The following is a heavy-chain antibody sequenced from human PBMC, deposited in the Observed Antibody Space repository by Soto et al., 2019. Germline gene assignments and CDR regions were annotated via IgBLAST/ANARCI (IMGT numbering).Heavy chain of an antibody. CDR3: AQSRRDGPSFFDY. Sequence: GGSLRLSCAASGFTFSNSALSGVRQAPGKGLEWVSAISGSGGSTYYTDSVKGRFTISRDNSKNTLYLQMDSLRVDDTAVYYCAQSRRDGPSFFDYWGQGTQVTVSS. CDR2: ISGSGGST. CDR1: GFTFSNSA. V-gene: IGHV3-23*01. D-gene: IGHD2-8*01. J-gene: IGHJ4*02.